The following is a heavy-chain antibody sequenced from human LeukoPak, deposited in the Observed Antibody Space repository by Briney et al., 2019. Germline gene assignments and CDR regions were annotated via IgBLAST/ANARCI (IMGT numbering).Heavy chain of an antibody. D-gene: IGHD3-3*01. Sequence: ASVKVSCKASGYTFTSYYMHWVRQAPGQGLEWMGIINPSGGSTSYAQKFQGRVTMTRDTSTSTVYMELSSLRSEDTAVYYCAGALGGYYDFWSGQGAFDIWGQGTMVTVSS. V-gene: IGHV1-46*01. CDR1: GYTFTSYY. CDR3: AGALGGYYDFWSGQGAFDI. J-gene: IGHJ3*02. CDR2: INPSGGST.